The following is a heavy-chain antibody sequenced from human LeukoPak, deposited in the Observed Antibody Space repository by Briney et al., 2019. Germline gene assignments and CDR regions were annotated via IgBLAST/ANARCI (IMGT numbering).Heavy chain of an antibody. V-gene: IGHV1-24*01. J-gene: IGHJ4*02. CDR1: GYTLTELS. D-gene: IGHD6-13*01. CDR2: FDPEDGET. CDR3: TTDRIAAPGLFDY. Sequence: ASVKVSCKVSGYTLTELSMHWVRQAPGKGLEWMGGFDPEDGETIYAQKFQGRVTMTEDTSADTAYMELSSLRSEDTAVYYCTTDRIAAPGLFDYWGQGTLVTVSS.